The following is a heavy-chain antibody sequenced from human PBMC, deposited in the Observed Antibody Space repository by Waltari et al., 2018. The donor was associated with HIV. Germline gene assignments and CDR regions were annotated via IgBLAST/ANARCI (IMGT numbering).Heavy chain of an antibody. D-gene: IGHD3-3*01. Sequence: QVQLQQWGTGLLKPSGTLSLTCAVSRASFIDHSCTWIRQAPGQGLQCPGEINTSGTAVYTKSLQGRLTISRDASKNQFSLNLKSVTAADTAVYFCARTTLQWSVTSSDFWTGHPDHYSTLDAWGQGTTVFVSS. CDR1: RASFIDHS. CDR2: INTSGTA. V-gene: IGHV4-34*02. CDR3: ARTTLQWSVTSSDFWTGHPDHYSTLDA. J-gene: IGHJ5*02.